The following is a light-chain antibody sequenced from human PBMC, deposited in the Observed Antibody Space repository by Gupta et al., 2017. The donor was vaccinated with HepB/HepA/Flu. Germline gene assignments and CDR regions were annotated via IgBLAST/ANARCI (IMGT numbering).Light chain of an antibody. CDR3: QQRSNWPPLT. V-gene: IGKV3-11*01. CDR2: DAS. CDR1: QSVSSY. J-gene: IGKJ4*01. Sequence: DIVLTQSPPTMSLSPGERATLSCRASQSVSSYLAWYQQKPGQAPRLLIYDASNRATGIPARFSGSGSGTDFTLTISSLEPEDFAVYYCQQRSNWPPLTFGGGTRVEIK.